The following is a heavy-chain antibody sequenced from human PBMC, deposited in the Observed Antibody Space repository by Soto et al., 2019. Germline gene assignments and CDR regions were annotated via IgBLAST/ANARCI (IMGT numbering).Heavy chain of an antibody. J-gene: IGHJ4*02. CDR1: GGSFSGYY. D-gene: IGHD5-12*01. CDR2: INHSGST. Sequence: SETLSLTCAVYGGSFSGYYWSWIRQPPGKGLEWIGEINHSGSTNYNPSLKSRVTISVDTSKNQFSLKLSSVTAADTAVYYCARGMVVATIPVSQRNPAVGYWGQGTLVTVSS. V-gene: IGHV4-34*01. CDR3: ARGMVVATIPVSQRNPAVGY.